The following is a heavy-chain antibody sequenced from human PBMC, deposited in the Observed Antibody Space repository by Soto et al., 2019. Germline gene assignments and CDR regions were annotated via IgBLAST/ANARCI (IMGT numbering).Heavy chain of an antibody. CDR3: AREVGAPSGWLDP. J-gene: IGHJ5*02. CDR1: GFTFTNYA. CDR2: ISGSGGLK. V-gene: IGHV3-23*01. D-gene: IGHD1-26*01. Sequence: EVQLSESGGRLGQPGGYLRLSCAASGFTFTNYAMTWVRQTPGKGLEWVSGISGSGGLKYYADSVQGRFTISRDNSKNTVYLQMDNLRDEDTALYYCAREVGAPSGWLDPWGQGTQVTVSS.